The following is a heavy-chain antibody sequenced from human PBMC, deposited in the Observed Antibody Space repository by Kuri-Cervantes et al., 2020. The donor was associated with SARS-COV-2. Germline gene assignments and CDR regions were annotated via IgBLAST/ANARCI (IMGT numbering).Heavy chain of an antibody. CDR2: ISYDGTNK. J-gene: IGHJ6*02. CDR1: GFTFSSYA. Sequence: GESLKISCAASGFTFSSYAMHWVRQAPGKGLEWVALISYDGTNKLYADSVKGRFTISRDNSRNTLYLQMNSLRAEDTAVFYCARPDCTINGVCFMDVWGQGTTVTVSS. V-gene: IGHV3-30-3*01. D-gene: IGHD2-8*01. CDR3: ARPDCTINGVCFMDV.